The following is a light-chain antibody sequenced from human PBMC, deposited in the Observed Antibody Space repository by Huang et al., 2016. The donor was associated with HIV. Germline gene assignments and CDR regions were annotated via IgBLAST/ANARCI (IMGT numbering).Light chain of an antibody. CDR2: GSS. J-gene: IGKJ5*01. V-gene: IGKV1-39*01. Sequence: DIQMTQSPSSLSASVGDSVTITCRTSQDIGTYLNWYQQRPGKAPNLLIYGSSTVQSGVPSRFSGGGSGTEFTRTINGLQPDDFGIYYCHQTYTSSSFGQGTRLDTK. CDR1: QDIGTY. CDR3: HQTYTSSS.